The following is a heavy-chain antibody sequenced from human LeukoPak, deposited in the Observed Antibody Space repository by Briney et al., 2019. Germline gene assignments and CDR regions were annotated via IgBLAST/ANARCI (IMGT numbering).Heavy chain of an antibody. J-gene: IGHJ4*02. CDR3: ARDPPNYYDSSGYLDY. CDR1: GFTFSSYW. D-gene: IGHD3-22*01. V-gene: IGHV3-74*01. Sequence: GGSLRLSCAASGFTFSSYWMHWVRQAPGKGLVWVLRINSDGSSTSYADSVKGRFTISRDNAKNTLYLQMNSLRAEDTAVYYCARDPPNYYDSSGYLDYWGQGTLVTVSS. CDR2: INSDGSST.